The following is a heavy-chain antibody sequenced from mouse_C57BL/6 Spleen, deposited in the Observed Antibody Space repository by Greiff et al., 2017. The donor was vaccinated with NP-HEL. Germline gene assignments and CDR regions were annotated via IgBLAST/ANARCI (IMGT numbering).Heavy chain of an antibody. J-gene: IGHJ4*01. D-gene: IGHD1-1*01. CDR3: ARRYYYGSSYAMDY. Sequence: QVQLQQPGAEPVKPGASVKLSCKASGYTFTSYWMQWVKQRPGQGLEWIGEIDPSDSYTNYNQKFKGKATLTVDTSSSTAYMQLSSLTSEDSAVYYCARRYYYGSSYAMDYWGQGTSVTVSS. CDR1: GYTFTSYW. V-gene: IGHV1-50*01. CDR2: IDPSDSYT.